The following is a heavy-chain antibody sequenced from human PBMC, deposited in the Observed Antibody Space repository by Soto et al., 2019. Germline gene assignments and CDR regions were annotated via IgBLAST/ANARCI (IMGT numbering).Heavy chain of an antibody. D-gene: IGHD3-22*01. CDR2: ISANGASI. V-gene: IGHV3-23*01. CDR1: GCPFRDHD. J-gene: IGHJ5*02. CDR3: AKDRYYDTPGWFDP. Sequence: GGALRRYCVGFGCPFRDHDMRWVRQAPGRGLEWVSAISANGASIQHADSVKGRFSVSRDNAKNTVYLQMDNLRTEDSAVYYCAKDRYYDTPGWFDPWGQGSRVTVSS.